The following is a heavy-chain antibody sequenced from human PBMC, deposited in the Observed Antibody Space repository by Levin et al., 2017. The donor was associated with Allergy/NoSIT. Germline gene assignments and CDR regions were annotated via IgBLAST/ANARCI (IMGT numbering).Heavy chain of an antibody. Sequence: ASVKVSCRTSGYSFTDYYMHWLRQAPGQGLEWMGWINPNTGGTKYAQKFQGEVTMTRDTSIRTAYLELSSLKSEDTAIYYCATSKVLVFDYWGQGTLVTVSS. CDR1: GYSFTDYY. J-gene: IGHJ4*02. CDR2: INPNTGGT. CDR3: ATSKVLVFDY. V-gene: IGHV1-2*02.